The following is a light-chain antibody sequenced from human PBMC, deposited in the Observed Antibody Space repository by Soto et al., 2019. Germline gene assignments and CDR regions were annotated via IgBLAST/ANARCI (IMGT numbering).Light chain of an antibody. CDR3: QQRSNWSWR. CDR2: DAS. J-gene: IGKJ1*01. CDR1: QSVSSY. Sequence: EIVLTQSPATLPLSAGERATLSCRASQSVSSYLAWYHQKPGQAPRLLIYDASNRATGIPARFSGSGSGTDFTLTSSSLEPEDFAVYYWQQRSNWSWRFGQETKVEIK. V-gene: IGKV3-11*01.